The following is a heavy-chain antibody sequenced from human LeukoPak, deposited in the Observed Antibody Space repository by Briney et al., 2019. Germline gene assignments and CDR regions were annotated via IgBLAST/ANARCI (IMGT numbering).Heavy chain of an antibody. CDR1: GGSFSGYY. D-gene: IGHD6-13*01. V-gene: IGHV4-34*01. CDR2: IKHSGST. Sequence: SETLSLTCAVYGGSFSGYYWSWIRQPPGKGLEWIGEIKHSGSTNYNPSLKSRVTISVDTSKNQFSLKLSSVTAADTAVYYCARLGEGSSWYFDYWGQGTLVTVSS. J-gene: IGHJ4*02. CDR3: ARLGEGSSWYFDY.